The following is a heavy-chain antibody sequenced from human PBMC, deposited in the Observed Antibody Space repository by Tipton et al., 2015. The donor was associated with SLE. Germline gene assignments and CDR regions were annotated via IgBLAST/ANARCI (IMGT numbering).Heavy chain of an antibody. CDR1: GDFISNYF. V-gene: IGHV4-4*08. D-gene: IGHD5-12*01. Sequence: TLSLTCNVSGDFISNYFWSWIRQPPGKGLEWIGRIYTNENTNYNPSLQDRVTISVDTSKNVFSLTITSVTATDTAMYYCSREHRGYSNSLGYWGQGARVSVSS. CDR3: SREHRGYSNSLGY. CDR2: IYTNENT. J-gene: IGHJ4*02.